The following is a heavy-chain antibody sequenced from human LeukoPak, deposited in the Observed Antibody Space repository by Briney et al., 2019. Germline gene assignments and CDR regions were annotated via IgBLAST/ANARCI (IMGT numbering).Heavy chain of an antibody. CDR1: GYIFSKYA. D-gene: IGHD3-16*01. CDR2: INAGNGDT. V-gene: IGHV1-3*01. J-gene: IGHJ4*02. Sequence: ASVKVSCKASGYIFSKYAVHWVRQAPGQGLVWMGCINAGNGDTKYSQRFHDRAILTTDTSATTVYMDLTSLRSEDTAVYYCAREIRGPGLYSYYFDMWGQGTLVTVSS. CDR3: AREIRGPGLYSYYFDM.